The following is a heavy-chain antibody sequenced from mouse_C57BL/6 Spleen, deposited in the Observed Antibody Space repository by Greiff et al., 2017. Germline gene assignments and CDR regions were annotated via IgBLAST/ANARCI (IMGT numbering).Heavy chain of an antibody. CDR3: ARSRGSSPYYAMDY. J-gene: IGHJ4*01. CDR1: GYTFTSYW. D-gene: IGHD1-1*01. V-gene: IGHV1-69*01. Sequence: QVHVKQPGAELVMPGASVKLSCKASGYTFTSYWMHWVKQRPGQGLEWIGEIDPSDSYTNYNQKFKGKSTLTVDKSSSTAYMQLSSLTSEDSAVYYCARSRGSSPYYAMDYWGQGTSVTVSS. CDR2: IDPSDSYT.